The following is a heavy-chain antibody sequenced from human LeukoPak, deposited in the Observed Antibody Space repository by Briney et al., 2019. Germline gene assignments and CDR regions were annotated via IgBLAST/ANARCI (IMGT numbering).Heavy chain of an antibody. Sequence: SETLSLTCVVYSGSTSGYYWSWIRQPAGKGLEPAGKGLEWIGEINHSGSTNYNPSLKSRVTISVDTSKNQFSLKLSSVTAADTAVYYCARGVRWAAAGLDAFDIWGQGTMVTVSS. CDR1: SGSTSGYY. CDR2: INHSGST. CDR3: ARGVRWAAAGLDAFDI. V-gene: IGHV4-34*01. J-gene: IGHJ3*02. D-gene: IGHD6-13*01.